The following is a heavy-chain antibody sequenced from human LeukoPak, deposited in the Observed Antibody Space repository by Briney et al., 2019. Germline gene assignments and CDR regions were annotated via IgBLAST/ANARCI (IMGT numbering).Heavy chain of an antibody. CDR3: ARGILYYHFWSGYFETGWFGP. D-gene: IGHD3-3*01. Sequence: SQTLSLTCAISGDSVSSNSAAWNWIRQSPSRGLEWLGRTYYRSKWYNDYAVSVKSRITINPDTSKNQFSLQLNSVTPEDTAVYFCARGILYYHFWSGYFETGWFGPLGQGTLVTVSS. J-gene: IGHJ5*02. CDR1: GDSVSSNSAA. CDR2: TYYRSKWYN. V-gene: IGHV6-1*01.